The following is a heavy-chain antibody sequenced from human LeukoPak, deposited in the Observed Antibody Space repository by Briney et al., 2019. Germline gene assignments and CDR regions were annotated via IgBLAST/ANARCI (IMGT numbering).Heavy chain of an antibody. D-gene: IGHD6-19*01. J-gene: IGHJ4*02. CDR1: GXSIXXYY. V-gene: IGHV4-59*08. Sequence: GXSIXXYYWXWXXXPPGKGLEWIGYIYYSGSTNYNPSLKSRVTISVDTSKNQFFLKLSSVTAADTAVYYCASMAGSNPAYYFDYWGQGTLVTVSS. CDR3: ASMAGSNPAYYFDY. CDR2: IYYSGST.